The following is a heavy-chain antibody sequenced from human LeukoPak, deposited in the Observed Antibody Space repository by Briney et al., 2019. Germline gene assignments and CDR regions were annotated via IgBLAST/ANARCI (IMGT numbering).Heavy chain of an antibody. Sequence: GGSLRLSCAASGFTFSSYAMHWVRQAPGKGLEWVAVISYDGSNKYYADFVKGRFTISRDNSKNTLYLQMNSLRAEDTAVYYCARGISVAAAFDYWGQGTLVTVSS. V-gene: IGHV3-30-3*01. D-gene: IGHD6-13*01. J-gene: IGHJ4*02. CDR1: GFTFSSYA. CDR3: ARGISVAAAFDY. CDR2: ISYDGSNK.